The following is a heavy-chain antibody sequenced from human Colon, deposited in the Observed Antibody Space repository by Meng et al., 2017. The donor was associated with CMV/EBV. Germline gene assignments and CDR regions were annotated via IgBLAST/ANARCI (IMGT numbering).Heavy chain of an antibody. CDR2: IYPGDSDT. J-gene: IGHJ6*02. V-gene: IGHV5-51*01. D-gene: IGHD4-23*01. CDR3: ARMGHGGLYYYYGMDV. CDR1: GCSFTSYW. Sequence: GESLKISCKGSGCSFTSYWIGWVRQMPGKGLEWMGIIYPGDSDTRYSPSFQGQVTISADKSISTAYLQWSSLKASDTAMYYCARMGHGGLYYYYGMDVWGQGTTVTVSS.